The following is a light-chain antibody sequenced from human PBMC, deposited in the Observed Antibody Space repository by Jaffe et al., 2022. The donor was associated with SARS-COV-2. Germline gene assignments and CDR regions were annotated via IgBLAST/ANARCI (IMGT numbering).Light chain of an antibody. Sequence: DIQMTQSPSSLSASVGDRVTITCRASQHISNYLNWYQQKPGKAPNLLIYAASSLQGGVPSRFSGSGSGTDFTLTISSLQPGDLATYYCQQFYSNPRTFGQGTKVEVK. V-gene: IGKV1-39*01. CDR2: AAS. CDR3: QQFYSNPRT. J-gene: IGKJ1*01. CDR1: QHISNY.